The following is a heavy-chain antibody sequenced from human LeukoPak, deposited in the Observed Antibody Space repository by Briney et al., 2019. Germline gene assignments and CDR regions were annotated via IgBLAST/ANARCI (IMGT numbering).Heavy chain of an antibody. Sequence: PRGSLRLSCAASGFTFSSYAMHWVRQAPGKGLEWVAVISYDGSNKYYADSVKGRFTISRDNSKNTLYLQMNSLRAEDTAVYYCARDFSPGTGYSSTDYWGQGTLVTVSS. V-gene: IGHV3-30*04. J-gene: IGHJ4*02. CDR3: ARDFSPGTGYSSTDY. CDR1: GFTFSSYA. D-gene: IGHD6-19*01. CDR2: ISYDGSNK.